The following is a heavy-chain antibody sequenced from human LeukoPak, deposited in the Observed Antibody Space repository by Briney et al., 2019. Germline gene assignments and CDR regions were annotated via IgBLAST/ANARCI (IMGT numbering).Heavy chain of an antibody. Sequence: ASVKVSCKASRYTFTGYYMHWLRQAPGQGLEWMGWINPNSGGTNYAQKFQGRVTMTGDTSISTAYMELSRLRSDDTAVYYCAREDYYDSTFFDYWGQGTLVTVSS. CDR2: INPNSGGT. V-gene: IGHV1-2*02. CDR3: AREDYYDSTFFDY. D-gene: IGHD3-22*01. J-gene: IGHJ4*02. CDR1: RYTFTGYY.